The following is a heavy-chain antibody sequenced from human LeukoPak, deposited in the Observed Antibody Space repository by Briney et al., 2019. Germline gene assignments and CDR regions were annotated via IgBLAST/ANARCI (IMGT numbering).Heavy chain of an antibody. V-gene: IGHV3-23*01. CDR2: ISGSGGST. Sequence: PGGSLRLSCAASGFTFSSYAMSWVRQAPGKGLEWVSAISGSGGSTYYADSVKGRFTISRDNSKNTLYLQMNSLRAEDTAVYYCPKKADMVWGVAAPTWFNPWGQETLVTVSP. D-gene: IGHD2-15*01. CDR1: GFTFSSYA. CDR3: PKKADMVWGVAAPTWFNP. J-gene: IGHJ5*02.